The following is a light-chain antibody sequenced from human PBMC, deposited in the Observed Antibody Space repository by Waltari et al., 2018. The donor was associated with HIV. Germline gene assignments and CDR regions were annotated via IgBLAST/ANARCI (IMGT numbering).Light chain of an antibody. V-gene: IGKV3-11*01. Sequence: DIVLTPSPAPLSLSAGERATLSCRASQCVSSYLAWYPQEPGQAPRLPNCDASNRASGIPAMFSGRRSGTDVALSISCLESEDFAVYYGQKRRNWPRTFGQGTKVEIK. CDR3: QKRRNWPRT. J-gene: IGKJ1*01. CDR2: DAS. CDR1: QCVSSY.